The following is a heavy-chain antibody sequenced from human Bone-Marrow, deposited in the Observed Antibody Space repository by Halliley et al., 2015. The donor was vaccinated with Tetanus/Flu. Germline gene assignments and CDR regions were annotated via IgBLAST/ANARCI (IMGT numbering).Heavy chain of an antibody. CDR2: INGDGSRI. Sequence: SLRLSCEASGFTLRDYWMHWVRQAPGKGLEWVSRINGDGSRINYADSVQGRFTISRDNAKNTVFLQMNSLRDEDRAVYYCTRVARGYDSIYYGMGVWGHGTAVAVSS. CDR1: GFTLRDYW. CDR3: TRVARGYDSIYYGMGV. V-gene: IGHV3-74*01. J-gene: IGHJ6*02. D-gene: IGHD5-12*01.